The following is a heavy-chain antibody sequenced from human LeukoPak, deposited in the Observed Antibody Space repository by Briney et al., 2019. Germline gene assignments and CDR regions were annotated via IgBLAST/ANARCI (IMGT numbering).Heavy chain of an antibody. CDR3: VRESIGFDY. CDR2: ISSSSRTR. Sequence: GGSLRLSCAASGFNFSTYNVNWVRQAPGKGLDWVSYISSSSRTRYYADSVKGRFTISRDNAKDSLYLQMNSLRAEDTAVYYCVRESIGFDYWGQGTLVTVSS. D-gene: IGHD2-15*01. CDR1: GFNFSTYN. J-gene: IGHJ4*02. V-gene: IGHV3-48*04.